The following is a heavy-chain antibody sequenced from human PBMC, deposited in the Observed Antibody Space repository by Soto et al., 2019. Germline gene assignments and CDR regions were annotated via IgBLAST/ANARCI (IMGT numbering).Heavy chain of an antibody. D-gene: IGHD2-21*02. CDR1: GGTFSSYA. CDR3: ARDPRGNSAYFDY. CDR2: IIPIFGTA. V-gene: IGHV1-69*13. J-gene: IGHJ4*02. Sequence: VKVSCQASGGTFSSYAISWVRQAPGQGLEWMGGIIPIFGTANYAQKFQGRVTITADESTSTAYMELSSLRSEDTAVYYCARDPRGNSAYFDYWGQGILVTVSS.